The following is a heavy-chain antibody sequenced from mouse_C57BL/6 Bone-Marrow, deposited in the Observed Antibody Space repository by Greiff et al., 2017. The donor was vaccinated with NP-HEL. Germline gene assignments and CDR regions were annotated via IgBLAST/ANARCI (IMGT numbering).Heavy chain of an antibody. J-gene: IGHJ3*01. CDR2: ISSGSSTI. CDR1: GFTFSDYG. Sequence: EVQLVESGGGLVKPGGSLKLSCAASGFTFSDYGMHWVRQAPEKGLEWVAYISSGSSTIYYADTVKGRFTISRDNAKNTLFLQMTSLRSEDTAMYYCARTLVPFAYWGQGTLVTVSA. CDR3: ARTLVPFAY. D-gene: IGHD2-2*01. V-gene: IGHV5-17*01.